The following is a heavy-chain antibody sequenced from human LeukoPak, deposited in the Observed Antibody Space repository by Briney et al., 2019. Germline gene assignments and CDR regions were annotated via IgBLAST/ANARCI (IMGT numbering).Heavy chain of an antibody. J-gene: IGHJ4*02. Sequence: MSSETLSLTCTVSGGSVSTYYWNWIRQPPGKRLEWIGYIYYSGSTNYNPSLKSRLTISIDTSNNQFSLKLSSVTAADTAVYYCASTSGYCSGGNCYSAFDYWGQGTLVTVSS. V-gene: IGHV4-59*02. CDR2: IYYSGST. CDR1: GGSVSTYY. D-gene: IGHD2-15*01. CDR3: ASTSGYCSGGNCYSAFDY.